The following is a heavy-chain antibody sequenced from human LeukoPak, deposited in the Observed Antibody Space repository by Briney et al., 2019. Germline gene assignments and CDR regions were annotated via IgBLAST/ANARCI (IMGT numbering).Heavy chain of an antibody. CDR2: IYYSGST. D-gene: IGHD2-21*02. J-gene: IGHJ4*02. Sequence: PSETLSLTCTVSGGSISSYYWSWIRQPPGKGLEWIGYIYYSGSTNYNPSLKSRVTISVDTSKNQFSLMLSSVTAADTAVYYCARWGGDYGLDYWGQGTLVTVSS. CDR1: GGSISSYY. CDR3: ARWGGDYGLDY. V-gene: IGHV4-59*08.